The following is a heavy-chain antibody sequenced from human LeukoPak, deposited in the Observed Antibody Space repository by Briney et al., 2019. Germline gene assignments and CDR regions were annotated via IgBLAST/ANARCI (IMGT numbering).Heavy chain of an antibody. J-gene: IGHJ6*03. CDR2: IRYDGSNK. V-gene: IGHV3-30*02. CDR3: AKDRYCSSTSCYPYYYYYYMDV. Sequence: PGGSLSLSCAASGFTFSSYGMHWVRQAPGKGLEWVAFIRYDGSNKYYADSVKGRFTISRDNSKNTLYLQMNSLRAEDTAVYYCAKDRYCSSTSCYPYYYYYYMDVWGKGTTVTVSS. CDR1: GFTFSSYG. D-gene: IGHD2-2*01.